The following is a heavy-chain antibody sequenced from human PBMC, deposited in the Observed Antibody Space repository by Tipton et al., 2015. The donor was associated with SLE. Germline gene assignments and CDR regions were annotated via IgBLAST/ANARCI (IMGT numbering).Heavy chain of an antibody. Sequence: SLRLSCAASGFTFSSYAMHWVRQTPGKGLEWVAVISYDGSNKYYADSVKGRFTISRDNSKNTLYLQMNSLRAEDTAVYYCARVSDYGDYVGAFDIWGQGTMVTVCS. J-gene: IGHJ3*02. CDR2: ISYDGSNK. CDR3: ARVSDYGDYVGAFDI. D-gene: IGHD4-17*01. CDR1: GFTFSSYA. V-gene: IGHV3-30-3*01.